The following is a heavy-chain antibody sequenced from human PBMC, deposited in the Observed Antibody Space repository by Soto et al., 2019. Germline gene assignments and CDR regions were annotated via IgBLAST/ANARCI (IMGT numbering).Heavy chain of an antibody. J-gene: IGHJ6*02. CDR2: ISGSGGSA. Sequence: WGSLRLSCAASGFTFTSYAINLFRHSPVKGLEWVSAISGSGGSAYYADSVKGRFTISRDNAKNTVYLQMNSLRAEDTAIYYCAKAKGSGDYYYYYGMDVWGQGTTVTVSS. CDR1: GFTFTSYA. CDR3: AKAKGSGDYYYYYGMDV. V-gene: IGHV3-23*01. D-gene: IGHD4-17*01.